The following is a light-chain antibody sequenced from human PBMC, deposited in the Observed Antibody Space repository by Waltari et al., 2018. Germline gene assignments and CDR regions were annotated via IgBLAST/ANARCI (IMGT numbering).Light chain of an antibody. V-gene: IGLV2-8*01. CDR2: GVS. CDR3: YSYAGSNNWV. CDR1: SSDVGAYHY. J-gene: IGLJ3*02. Sequence: QSALTQPPSASGSPGQSVTISCTGTSSDVGAYHYISWYQQHPGKAPKLIIYGVSQRPSGVPDRFSASKSGNTASLTVSGLQAEDEATYYCYSYAGSNNWVFGGGTKLTVL.